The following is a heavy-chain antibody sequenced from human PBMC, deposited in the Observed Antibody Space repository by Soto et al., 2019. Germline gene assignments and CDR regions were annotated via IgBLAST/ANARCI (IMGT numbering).Heavy chain of an antibody. CDR2: IYYSGST. D-gene: IGHD3-22*01. V-gene: IGHV4-59*01. J-gene: IGHJ6*02. CDR1: VGSISSYY. Sequence: SETLSLTCTVSVGSISSYYWSWIRQPPGKGLEWIGYIYYSGSTNYNPSLKSRVTISVDTSKNQFSLKLSSVTAADTAVYYCARDSADYYDSSGYYPPDYYYGMDVWGQGTTVTVSS. CDR3: ARDSADYYDSSGYYPPDYYYGMDV.